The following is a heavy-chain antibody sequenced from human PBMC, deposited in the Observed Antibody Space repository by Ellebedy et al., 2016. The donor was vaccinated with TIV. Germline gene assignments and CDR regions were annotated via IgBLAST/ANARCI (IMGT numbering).Heavy chain of an antibody. V-gene: IGHV1-18*01. CDR1: GYTFTSYG. CDR3: ARGMGMARAAKKARYGMDV. Sequence: AASVKVSCKASGYTFTSYGISWVRRAPGHGLEWMGWISAYNGNTNYAQKLQGRVTMTTDTSTSTAYMELRSLRSDDTAVYYCARGMGMARAAKKARYGMDVWGQGTTVTVSS. D-gene: IGHD6-13*01. CDR2: ISAYNGNT. J-gene: IGHJ6*02.